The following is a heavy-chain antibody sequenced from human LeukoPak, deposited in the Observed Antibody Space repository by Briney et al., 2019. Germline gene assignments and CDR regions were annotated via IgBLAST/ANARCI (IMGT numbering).Heavy chain of an antibody. V-gene: IGHV3-21*01. J-gene: IGHJ5*01. Sequence: GGSLRLSCAASGFTFSSYSMSWVRQAPGKGLEWVSSISTSSNYIYYADSVKGRFTISRDNAKNSLYLQMNSLRPEDTAVYYCATPPRAYTSSWGHGTLVTVSS. D-gene: IGHD5-18*01. CDR1: GFTFSSYS. CDR3: ATPPRAYTSS. CDR2: ISTSSNYI.